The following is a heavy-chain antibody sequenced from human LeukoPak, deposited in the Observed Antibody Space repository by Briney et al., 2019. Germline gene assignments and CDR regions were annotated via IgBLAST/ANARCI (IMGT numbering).Heavy chain of an antibody. V-gene: IGHV3-21*01. CDR2: ISSSSSYI. D-gene: IGHD5-18*01. CDR3: ARMEQLWPFDY. J-gene: IGHJ4*02. CDR1: GFTFSSYS. Sequence: GGSLRLSCAASGFTFSSYSMNWVRQAPGKGLEWVSSISSSSSYIYYADSVKGRFTISRDNAKNSLYLQMNSLRAEDTAVYYCARMEQLWPFDYWGQGTLVTVSP.